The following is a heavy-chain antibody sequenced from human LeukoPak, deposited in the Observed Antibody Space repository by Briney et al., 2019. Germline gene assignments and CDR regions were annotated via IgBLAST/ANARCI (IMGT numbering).Heavy chain of an antibody. CDR3: AKEVDCSRTSCYSGWFDP. J-gene: IGHJ5*02. Sequence: GGSLRLSCAASGFTFSSYGMHWVRQAPGKGLEWVAVIWYDGSNKYYADSVKGRFTISRDNSKNTLYLQMNSLRAEDTAVYYCAKEVDCSRTSCYSGWFDPWGQGTLVTVSS. CDR1: GFTFSSYG. CDR2: IWYDGSNK. V-gene: IGHV3-33*06. D-gene: IGHD2-2*01.